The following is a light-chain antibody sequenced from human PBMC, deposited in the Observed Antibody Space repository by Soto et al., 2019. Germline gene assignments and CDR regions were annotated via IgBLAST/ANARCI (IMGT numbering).Light chain of an antibody. CDR1: SSYVGGYNS. J-gene: IGLJ1*01. Sequence: QSALAQPRSVSGSPGQSVSISCTATSSYVGGYNSISWYQQHPGKAPRLMIYDVNVRPSGVPHRFSGSRSGNTASLTISGLQAEDEAEYYCCSYAGTDTHYVFGTGTKVTAL. V-gene: IGLV2-11*01. CDR2: DVN. CDR3: CSYAGTDTHYV.